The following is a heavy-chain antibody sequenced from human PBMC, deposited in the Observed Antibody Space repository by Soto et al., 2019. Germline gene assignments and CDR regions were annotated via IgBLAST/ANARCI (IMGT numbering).Heavy chain of an antibody. Sequence: ASVKVSCKASGYTFTSYDINWVRQATGQGLEWMGWMNPNSGNTGYAQKFQGRVTMTRNTSISTAYMELSSLRSEDTAVYYCASPLYQNSGSSPTNWFDPWGQGTLVTVSS. D-gene: IGHD1-26*01. J-gene: IGHJ5*02. V-gene: IGHV1-8*01. CDR3: ASPLYQNSGSSPTNWFDP. CDR1: GYTFTSYD. CDR2: MNPNSGNT.